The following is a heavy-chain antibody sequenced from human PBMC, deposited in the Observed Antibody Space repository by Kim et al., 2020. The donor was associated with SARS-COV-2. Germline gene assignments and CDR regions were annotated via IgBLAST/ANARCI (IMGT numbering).Heavy chain of an antibody. Sequence: GGSLRLSCTASGFTFGDYAMSWFRQAPGKGLEWVGFIRSKAYGGTTEYAASVKGRFTISRDDSKSIAYLQMNSLKTEDTAVYYCTRELNRDGYNFDYWGQGTLVTVSS. CDR2: IRSKAYGGTT. CDR3: TRELNRDGYNFDY. V-gene: IGHV3-49*03. D-gene: IGHD5-12*01. CDR1: GFTFGDYA. J-gene: IGHJ4*02.